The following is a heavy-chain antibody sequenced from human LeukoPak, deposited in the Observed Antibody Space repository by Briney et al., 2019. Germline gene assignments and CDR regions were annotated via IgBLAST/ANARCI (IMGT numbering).Heavy chain of an antibody. Sequence: ASVTVSFKSSVYTFTSYGISWVRQPPGQGLEWMGWISAYNGNTNYAQKLQGRVTMTTDTSTSTAYMELRSLRSDDTAVYYCARAPLKKVGATLDYWGQGTLVTVSS. J-gene: IGHJ4*02. CDR1: VYTFTSYG. V-gene: IGHV1-18*01. CDR2: ISAYNGNT. D-gene: IGHD1-26*01. CDR3: ARAPLKKVGATLDY.